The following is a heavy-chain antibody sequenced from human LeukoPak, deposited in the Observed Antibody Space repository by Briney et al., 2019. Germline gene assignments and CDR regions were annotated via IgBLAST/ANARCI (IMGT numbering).Heavy chain of an antibody. D-gene: IGHD3-3*01. J-gene: IGHJ3*02. Sequence: SETLSLTCTVSGGSISSYYWSWIRQPPGKGLEWIGSIYHSGSTYYNPSLKSRVTISVDTSKNQFSLKLSSVTAADTAVYYCARQGVAHAFDIWGQGTMVTVSS. CDR1: GGSISSYY. CDR3: ARQGVAHAFDI. V-gene: IGHV4-59*08. CDR2: IYHSGST.